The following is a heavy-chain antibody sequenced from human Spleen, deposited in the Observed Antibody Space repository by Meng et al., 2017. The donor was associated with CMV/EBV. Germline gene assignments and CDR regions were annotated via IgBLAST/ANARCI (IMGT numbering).Heavy chain of an antibody. Sequence: SLKISCAASGFTFDDYAMHWVRHAPGKGLEWVSGISWNSDNIGYVDSVKGRFTISRDNARKSLYLEMNSLRVEDTALYYCTKDRSFRGFDYWGQGILVTVSS. J-gene: IGHJ4*02. CDR3: TKDRSFRGFDY. CDR1: GFTFDDYA. CDR2: ISWNSDNI. V-gene: IGHV3-9*01.